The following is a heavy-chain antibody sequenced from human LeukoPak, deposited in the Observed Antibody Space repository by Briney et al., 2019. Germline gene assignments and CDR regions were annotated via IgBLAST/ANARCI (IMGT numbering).Heavy chain of an antibody. CDR3: ARKEGSIAARIDY. J-gene: IGHJ4*02. CDR1: GYSLSSGYY. CDR2: IYHSGST. Sequence: KPSETLSLTCAVSGYSLSSGYYWGWVRQPPGKGLEWIGSIYHSGSTDYNPSLKSRVTISVDTSKNQFSLKLSSVTAADTAVYYCARKEGSIAARIDYWGQGTLVTVSS. D-gene: IGHD6-6*01. V-gene: IGHV4-38-2*01.